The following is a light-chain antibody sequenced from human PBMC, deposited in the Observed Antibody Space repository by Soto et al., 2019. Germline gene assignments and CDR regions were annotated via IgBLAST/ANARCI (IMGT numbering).Light chain of an antibody. V-gene: IGKV3-15*01. CDR2: GAS. CDR3: QQYGNSPLT. J-gene: IGKJ4*01. CDR1: QSLSNN. Sequence: EIVMTQSPATLSVSPGERATLSCRASQSLSNNVAWYQQKPGQAPRLLLYGASTRATGIPARFSGSGSRTEFTLTISSLQSEDFALYYCQQYGNSPLTFGGGTKVEIK.